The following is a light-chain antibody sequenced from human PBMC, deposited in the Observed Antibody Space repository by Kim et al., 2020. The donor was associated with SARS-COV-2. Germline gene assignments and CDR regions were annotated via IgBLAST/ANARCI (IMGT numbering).Light chain of an antibody. CDR3: AAWDDSLNGWV. Sequence: ELTQPPSASGTPGQRITIFCSGSSSNIGSNDVNWYQQLPGTAPKLLVYSNNQRPSGVPDRLSGSKSGTSASLAISGLQSEDEADYYCAAWDDSLNGWVFGGGTQLTVL. CDR1: SSNIGSND. V-gene: IGLV1-44*01. J-gene: IGLJ3*02. CDR2: SNN.